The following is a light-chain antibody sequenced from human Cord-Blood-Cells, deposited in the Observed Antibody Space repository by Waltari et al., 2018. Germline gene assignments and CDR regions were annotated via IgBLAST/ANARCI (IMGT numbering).Light chain of an antibody. CDR1: SSDVGSYNL. V-gene: IGLV2-23*01. CDR3: CSYAGSSTYVV. Sequence: QSALTQPASVSGSPGQSITISCTGTSSDVGSYNLVSWYQQHPGKAPKLMIYEGSKRASGVSNLFSGSKSGNTASLTISGLQAEDEADYYCCSYAGSSTYVVFGGGTKLTVL. CDR2: EGS. J-gene: IGLJ2*01.